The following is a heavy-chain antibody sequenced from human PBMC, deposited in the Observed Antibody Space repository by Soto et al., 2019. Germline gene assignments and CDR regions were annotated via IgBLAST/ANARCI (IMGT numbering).Heavy chain of an antibody. CDR1: GGSISSYY. V-gene: IGHV4-4*07. CDR2: IYTSGST. Sequence: TSETLSLTCTVSGGSISSYYWSWIRQPAGKGLEWIGRIYTSGSTNCDPSLKSRVTMSVDTSKNQFSLKLSSVTAADTAVYYCARDGSSSGYDYWGQGTLVTVSS. CDR3: ARDGSSSGYDY. D-gene: IGHD6-19*01. J-gene: IGHJ4*02.